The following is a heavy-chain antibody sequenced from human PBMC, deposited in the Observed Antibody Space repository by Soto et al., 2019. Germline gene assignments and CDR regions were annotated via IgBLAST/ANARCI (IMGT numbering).Heavy chain of an antibody. D-gene: IGHD3-3*01. V-gene: IGHV3-30*18. CDR3: AKDAYTYYDFWSGHKSGFDY. J-gene: IGHJ4*02. Sequence: LRLSCAASGFTFSSYGMHWVRQAPGKGLEWVAVISYDGSNKYYADSVKGRFTISRDNSKNTLYLQMNSLRAEDTAVYYCAKDAYTYYDFWSGHKSGFDYWGQGTLVTVSS. CDR1: GFTFSSYG. CDR2: ISYDGSNK.